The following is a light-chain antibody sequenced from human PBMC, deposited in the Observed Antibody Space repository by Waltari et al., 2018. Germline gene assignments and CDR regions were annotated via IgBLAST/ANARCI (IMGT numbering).Light chain of an antibody. CDR3: CSYTLTNTWL. V-gene: IGLV2-23*01. CDR1: SSYVGSYTL. CDR2: EDT. J-gene: IGLJ3*02. Sequence: QSALTQPASVSVSPGQPITISCTGTSSYVGSYTLVSWYRQHPGEAPRVIIFEDTKRPSGVSNRLSGSKSGNTASLTISGLQAEDEADYYCCSYTLTNTWLFGGGTKLTVL.